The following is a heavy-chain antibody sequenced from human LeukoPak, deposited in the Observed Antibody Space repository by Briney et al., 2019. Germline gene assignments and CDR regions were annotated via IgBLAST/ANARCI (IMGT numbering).Heavy chain of an antibody. D-gene: IGHD2-8*01. CDR1: GYTFTGYY. V-gene: IGHV1-2*02. J-gene: IGHJ4*02. Sequence: ASVKVSCKASGYTFTGYYMHWVRQAPGQGLEWMGWINPNSGGTNYAQKFQGRVTMTRDTSISTAYMGLSRLRSDDTAVYYCARDCTSGYCFDNWGQGTLVTVSS. CDR3: ARDCTSGYCFDN. CDR2: INPNSGGT.